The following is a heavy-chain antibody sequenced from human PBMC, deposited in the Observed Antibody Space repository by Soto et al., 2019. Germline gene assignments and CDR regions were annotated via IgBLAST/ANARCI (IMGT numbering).Heavy chain of an antibody. CDR1: GGSINSGDYH. Sequence: PSETLSLTCTVSGGSINSGDYHWSWIRQPPGKGLEWIGYIYYSGSTYYNPSLKSRVTISVDTSKNQFSLKLSSVTAAGTAVYYCATYRKFFQIWGQGTKVTVSS. CDR3: ATYRKFFQI. CDR2: IYYSGST. V-gene: IGHV4-30-4*01. J-gene: IGHJ3*02.